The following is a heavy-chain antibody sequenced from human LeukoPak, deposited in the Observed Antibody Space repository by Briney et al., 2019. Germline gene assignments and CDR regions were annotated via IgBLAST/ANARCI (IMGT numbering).Heavy chain of an antibody. Sequence: GGSLRLSCAASGFTFNNYGLHWVRQAPGKGLEWVAVISYDGSNKYYADSVKGRFTISRDNSKNTLYLQMNSLRAEDTAVYYCARVNKWAFDIWGQGTMVTVSS. CDR3: ARVNKWAFDI. CDR2: ISYDGSNK. J-gene: IGHJ3*02. V-gene: IGHV3-30*19. CDR1: GFTFNNYG. D-gene: IGHD1/OR15-1a*01.